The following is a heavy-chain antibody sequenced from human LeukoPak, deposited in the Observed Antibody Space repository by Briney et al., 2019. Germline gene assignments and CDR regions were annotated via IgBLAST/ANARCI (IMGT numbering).Heavy chain of an antibody. J-gene: IGHJ6*02. V-gene: IGHV1-46*01. CDR2: INPSGGST. Sequence: ASVKVSCKASGYTFTSYYMHWVRQAPGQGLEWMGIINPSGGSTSYAQKFQGRVTMSRDTSTSTVYMELSSLRSEDTAVYYCAREELSHDFWSGYYPYYYYGMDVWGQGTTVTVSS. CDR3: AREELSHDFWSGYYPYYYYGMDV. D-gene: IGHD3-3*01. CDR1: GYTFTSYY.